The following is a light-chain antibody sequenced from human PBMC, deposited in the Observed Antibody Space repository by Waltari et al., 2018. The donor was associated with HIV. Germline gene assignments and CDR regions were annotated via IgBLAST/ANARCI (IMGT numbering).Light chain of an antibody. J-gene: IGLJ1*01. CDR1: SSSLGTNYD. CDR3: QSYDTIVGGFYV. CDR2: GDY. V-gene: IGLV1-40*01. Sequence: QSVLTQPPSVSGAPWQRVTISCSGSSSSLGTNYDVHWYQQLPRAAPKLLIYGDYNRPSGVPDRFSASRSGTSASLAITGLQPEDEADYYCQSYDTIVGGFYVFGTGTKVTV.